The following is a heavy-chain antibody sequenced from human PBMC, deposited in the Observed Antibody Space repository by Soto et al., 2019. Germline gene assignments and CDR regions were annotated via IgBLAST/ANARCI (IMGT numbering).Heavy chain of an antibody. Sequence: EASVKFTCKASGGTFSSYAISWVRQAPGQGLEWMGGIIPIFGTANYAQKFQGRVTITADESTSTAYMELSSLRSEDTAVYYCARLDAPVCSGGSCWGQGTLVTGSS. CDR1: GGTFSSYA. CDR3: ARLDAPVCSGGSC. V-gene: IGHV1-69*13. J-gene: IGHJ4*02. D-gene: IGHD2-15*01. CDR2: IIPIFGTA.